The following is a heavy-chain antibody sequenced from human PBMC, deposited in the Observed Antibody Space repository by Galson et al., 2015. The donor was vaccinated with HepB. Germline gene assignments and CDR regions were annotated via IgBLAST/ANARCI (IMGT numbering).Heavy chain of an antibody. D-gene: IGHD1-14*01. CDR2: ISYDGSNK. CDR1: GFTFSSYG. CDR3: AKDCLGQVGPGMYGMDV. J-gene: IGHJ6*02. Sequence: SLRLSCAASGFTFSSYGMHWVRQAPGKGLEWVAVISYDGSNKYYADSVKGRFTISRDNSKNTLYLQMNSLRAEDTAVYYCAKDCLGQVGPGMYGMDVWGQGTTVTVSS. V-gene: IGHV3-30*18.